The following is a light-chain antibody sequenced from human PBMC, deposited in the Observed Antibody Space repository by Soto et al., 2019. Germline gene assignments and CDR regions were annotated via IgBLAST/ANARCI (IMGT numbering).Light chain of an antibody. Sequence: DIPMNQSPSSLSAPVGDRVTTTCRTSQGISNYLAWYQQKPRKVPTLLIYGASTLQPGVPSRFSGSGSGADFTLTTSSLQPEDVSTSYCQKYDGAARTFGQGTKV. CDR3: QKYDGAART. V-gene: IGKV1-27*01. CDR2: GAS. J-gene: IGKJ1*01. CDR1: QGISNY.